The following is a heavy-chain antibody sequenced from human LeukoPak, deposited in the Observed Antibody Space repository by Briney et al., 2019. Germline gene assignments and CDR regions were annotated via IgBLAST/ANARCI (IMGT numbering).Heavy chain of an antibody. CDR3: AREILAPGKTHDY. V-gene: IGHV1-2*02. Sequence: ASVKVSGKASGYTFTGYYMHWVRQAPGQGLEWMGWINPNSGGTNYAQKFQGRVTMTRDTSISTAYMELSRLRSDDTAVYYCAREILAPGKTHDYWGQGTLVTVSS. CDR1: GYTFTGYY. CDR2: INPNSGGT. J-gene: IGHJ4*02.